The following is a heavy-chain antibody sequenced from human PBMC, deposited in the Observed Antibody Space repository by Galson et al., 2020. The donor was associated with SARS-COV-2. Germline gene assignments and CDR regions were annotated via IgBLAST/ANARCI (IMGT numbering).Heavy chain of an antibody. CDR3: LSYSSSRQSY. J-gene: IGHJ4*02. V-gene: IGHV3-64D*09. D-gene: IGHD6-6*01. Sequence: SCSASGFIFSDYAMHWVRQAPGKGLEYVAAMNSNGATSFYTDSVNGRFTMTRDNYKNMFYLQMTGLRLEDTSFYYCLSYSSSRQSYWGQGTLVTVSS. CDR2: MNSNGATS. CDR1: GFIFSDYA.